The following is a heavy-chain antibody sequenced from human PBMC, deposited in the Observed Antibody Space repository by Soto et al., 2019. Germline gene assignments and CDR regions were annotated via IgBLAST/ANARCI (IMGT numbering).Heavy chain of an antibody. V-gene: IGHV3-48*03. J-gene: IGHJ3*02. CDR3: ASPLVTAPHDAFDI. D-gene: IGHD2-21*02. CDR2: ISNSGRTI. Sequence: GGSLGLACVASGFPLSTYELQWVRQAPGKGLEWVSYISNSGRTIYYADSVKGRFTISRDNAKDSLFLQMDSLRAEDTAVYYCASPLVTAPHDAFDIWGQGTMVTVS. CDR1: GFPLSTYE.